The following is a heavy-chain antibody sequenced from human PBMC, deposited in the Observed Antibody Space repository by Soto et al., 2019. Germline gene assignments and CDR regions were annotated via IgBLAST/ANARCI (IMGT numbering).Heavy chain of an antibody. V-gene: IGHV3-23*01. D-gene: IGHD4-17*01. CDR2: ISGSGGST. CDR1: GFTFSSYA. Sequence: GGSLRLSCAASGFTFSSYAMSWVRQAPGKGLEWVSAISGSGGSTYYADSVKGRFTIPRDNSKNTLYLQMNSLRAEDTAVYYCGQARDYDHGPDNYFDYWGQGTLVTVSS. J-gene: IGHJ4*02. CDR3: GQARDYDHGPDNYFDY.